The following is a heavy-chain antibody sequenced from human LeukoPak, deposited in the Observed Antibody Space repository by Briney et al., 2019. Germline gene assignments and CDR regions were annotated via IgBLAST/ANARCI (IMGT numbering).Heavy chain of an antibody. Sequence: ASVKVSCKASGYTFTSYSFSWVRLAPGQGLEWLGWISAYNGNTNYAQKIQGRITMTTDTSTSTTYMELRSLKSDDTAVYYCARVVTGSYYIDYWGQGTLVTVSS. CDR1: GYTFTSYS. V-gene: IGHV1-18*01. CDR3: ARVVTGSYYIDY. CDR2: ISAYNGNT. J-gene: IGHJ4*02. D-gene: IGHD1-26*01.